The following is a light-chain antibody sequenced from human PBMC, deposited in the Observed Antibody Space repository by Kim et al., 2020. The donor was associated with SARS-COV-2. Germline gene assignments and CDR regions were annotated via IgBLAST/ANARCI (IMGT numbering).Light chain of an antibody. CDR3: QKYDGAPWT. J-gene: IGKJ1*01. Sequence: AAVGDRVTIDCRARQCISHYLAWYQQKPGKVPKLLIYAASALQAGVPSRFSGSGSGTDFTLTISSLQPEDVATYYSQKYDGAPWTFGQGTKVDIK. CDR2: AAS. CDR1: QCISHY. V-gene: IGKV1-27*01.